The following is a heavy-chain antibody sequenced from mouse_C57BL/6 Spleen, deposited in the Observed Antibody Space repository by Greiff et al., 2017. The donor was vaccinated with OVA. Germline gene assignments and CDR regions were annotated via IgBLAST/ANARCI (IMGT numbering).Heavy chain of an antibody. CDR2: IDPSDSYT. D-gene: IGHD1-1*01. CDR3: ARFITTVVAKNYAMDY. CDR1: GYTFTSYW. Sequence: VQLQQPGAELVMPGASVKLSCKASGYTFTSYWMHWVKQRPGQGLEWIGEIDPSDSYTNYNQKFKGKSTLTVDKSSSTAYMQLSSLTSEDSAVYYCARFITTVVAKNYAMDYWGQGTSVTVSS. J-gene: IGHJ4*01. V-gene: IGHV1-69*01.